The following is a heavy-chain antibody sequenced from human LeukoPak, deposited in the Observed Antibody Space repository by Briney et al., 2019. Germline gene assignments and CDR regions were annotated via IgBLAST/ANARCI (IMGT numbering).Heavy chain of an antibody. CDR3: TRRYSYGPDSDAFDI. CDR1: GFTFGDYA. D-gene: IGHD5-18*01. Sequence: GGSLRLSCAASGFTFGDYAMHWVRQAPGKGLEWVSGISWNSGSIGYADSVKGRFAISRDNAKNSLYLQMSSLRIEDMALYYCTRRYSYGPDSDAFDIWGQGTMVTVSS. J-gene: IGHJ3*02. CDR2: ISWNSGSI. V-gene: IGHV3-9*03.